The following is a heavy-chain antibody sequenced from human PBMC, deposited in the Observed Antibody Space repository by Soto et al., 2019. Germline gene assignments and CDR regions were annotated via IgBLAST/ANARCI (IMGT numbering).Heavy chain of an antibody. J-gene: IGHJ5*02. CDR1: GGSVYSARYY. CDR3: ARSPSCSGGSCPGAHCFDP. Sequence: PSYTLSLSCTVCGGSVYSARYYGSWIRQPPGKGLEWIGYIYYSGSTNYNPSLKSRVTISVDTSKNQFSLKLSSVTAADTAVYYCARSPSCSGGSCPGAHCFDPRGQGTLVTLSS. V-gene: IGHV4-61*01. D-gene: IGHD2-15*01. CDR2: IYYSGST.